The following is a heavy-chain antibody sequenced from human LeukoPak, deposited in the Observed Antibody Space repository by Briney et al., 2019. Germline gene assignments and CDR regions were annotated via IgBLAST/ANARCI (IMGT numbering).Heavy chain of an antibody. CDR2: IYPGDSDT. CDR1: GYSFTTYW. Sequence: GESLKISCKGSGYSFTTYWIGWVRQMPGRGLEWMGIIYPGDSDTRYSPSFQGQVTNSADKSISTAYLQWSSLKASDTAMYYCARQFRDSSGYYSYYFDYWGQGTLVTDSS. J-gene: IGHJ4*02. CDR3: ARQFRDSSGYYSYYFDY. D-gene: IGHD3-22*01. V-gene: IGHV5-51*01.